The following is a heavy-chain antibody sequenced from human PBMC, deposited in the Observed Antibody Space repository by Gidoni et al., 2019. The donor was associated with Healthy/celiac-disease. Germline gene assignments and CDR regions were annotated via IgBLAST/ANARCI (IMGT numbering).Heavy chain of an antibody. CDR2: IWYDGSNK. CDR3: ARPGAGGSYLAEFDY. V-gene: IGHV3-33*01. Sequence: QVQLVESGGGVVQPGRSLRLSCAASGFTFSSYGMHWVRQAPGKGLEWVAVIWYDGSNKYYADSVKGRFTISRDNSKNTLYLQMNSLRAEDTAVYYCARPGAGGSYLAEFDYWGQGTLVTVSS. J-gene: IGHJ4*02. CDR1: GFTFSSYG. D-gene: IGHD1-26*01.